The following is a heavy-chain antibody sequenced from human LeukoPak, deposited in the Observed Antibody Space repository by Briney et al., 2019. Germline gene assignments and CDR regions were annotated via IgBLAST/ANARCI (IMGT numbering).Heavy chain of an antibody. CDR2: INWNGCST. J-gene: IGHJ5*02. CDR1: GFTFDDYG. D-gene: IGHD2-21*02. V-gene: IGHV3-20*04. Sequence: GGSLRLPCAASGFTFDDYGMSWVRQAPGKGLEWVSGINWNGCSTGYAESVKGLFTISRDNAKNSLYLQMNSLRAEDTALYYCARDVVVTDNIGFDPWGQGTLLTVSS. CDR3: ARDVVVTDNIGFDP.